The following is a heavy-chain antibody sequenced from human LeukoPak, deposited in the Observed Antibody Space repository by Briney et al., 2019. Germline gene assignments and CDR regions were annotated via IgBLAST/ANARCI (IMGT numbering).Heavy chain of an antibody. J-gene: IGHJ6*03. CDR2: VIHGGST. CDR3: AKGYYYDSSGQRRDYMDV. D-gene: IGHD3-22*01. V-gene: IGHV4-34*12. CDR1: GASISSDY. Sequence: PSETLSLTCTVSGASISSDYWNWIRQPPGKGLEWIGEVIHGGSTNYNPSLKSRVTISVDTSKNQFSLKLSSVTAADTAVYYCAKGYYYDSSGQRRDYMDVWGKGTTVTVSS.